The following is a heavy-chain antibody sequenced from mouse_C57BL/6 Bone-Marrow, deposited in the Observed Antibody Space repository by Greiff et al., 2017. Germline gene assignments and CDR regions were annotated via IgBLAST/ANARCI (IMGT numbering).Heavy chain of an antibody. CDR2: IWTGGGT. Sequence: VQLQESGPGLVAPSQSLSITCTVSGFSLTSYSIRWVRQPPGKGLEWLGVIWTGGGTNDNSAIKSRLSISKDNSKSQVFLKMNSLQTDDTAMYYCARKGNYCGPNWYCDFWGTGTTVTVSS. CDR3: ARKGNYCGPNWYCDF. CDR1: GFSLTSYS. D-gene: IGHD2-1*01. V-gene: IGHV2-9-1*01. J-gene: IGHJ1*03.